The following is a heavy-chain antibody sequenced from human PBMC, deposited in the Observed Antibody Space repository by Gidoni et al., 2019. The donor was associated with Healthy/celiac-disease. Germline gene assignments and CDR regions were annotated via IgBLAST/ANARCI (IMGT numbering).Heavy chain of an antibody. CDR3: ARGESSSWYWFDP. Sequence: QVQLQQWGAGLLKPSETLSLTCAVYGGSFSGYYWSWIRQPPGKGLEWIGEINHSGSTKYNPSLKRRVTISVDTSKNQFSLKLSSVTAADTAVYYCARGESSSWYWFDPWGQGTLVTVSS. V-gene: IGHV4-34*01. CDR2: INHSGST. J-gene: IGHJ5*02. D-gene: IGHD6-13*01. CDR1: GGSFSGYY.